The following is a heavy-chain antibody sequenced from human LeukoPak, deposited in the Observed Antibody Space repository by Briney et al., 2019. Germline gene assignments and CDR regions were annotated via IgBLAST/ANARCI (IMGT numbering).Heavy chain of an antibody. CDR3: ARWTSQAFDI. Sequence: GGSLRLSCAASGCTFSDLYMSWIRQAQGKGLEWVSYLSRSGSITYYADSVKGRFTMSRDNAKNSLYLQMNSLRAEDTAVYYCARWTSQAFDIWGQGTMVTVSS. V-gene: IGHV3-11*01. CDR1: GCTFSDLY. CDR2: LSRSGSIT. D-gene: IGHD3/OR15-3a*01. J-gene: IGHJ3*02.